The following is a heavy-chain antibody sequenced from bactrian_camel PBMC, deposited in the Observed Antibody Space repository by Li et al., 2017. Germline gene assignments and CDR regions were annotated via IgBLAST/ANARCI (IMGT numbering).Heavy chain of an antibody. J-gene: IGHJ6*01. CDR2: VRSDGTSP. D-gene: IGHD3*01. V-gene: IGHV3S6*01. Sequence: HVQLVESGGDLVQPGGSLRLSCSAFGFIFSNHGMNWVRQAPGKGLEWVAGVRSDGTSPYYADSVKGRFTISKDNAKSTLYLEMKRLKPEDTAVYFCTAVSGYWGQGTQVTVS. CDR1: GFIFSNHG. CDR3: TAVSGY.